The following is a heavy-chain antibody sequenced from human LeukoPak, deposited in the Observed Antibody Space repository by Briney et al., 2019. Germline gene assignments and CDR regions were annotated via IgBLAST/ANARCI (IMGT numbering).Heavy chain of an antibody. D-gene: IGHD3-10*01. CDR2: IKSKTDGGTT. J-gene: IGHJ3*02. Sequence: GGSLRLSCAASGFTFSNAWMSWVRQAPGKGLEWVGRIKSKTDGGTTDYAAPVKGRFTISRDDSKNTLYLQMNSLRAEDTAVYYCAKALFRGYLFNDAFDIWGLGTMVTVSS. CDR1: GFTFSNAW. V-gene: IGHV3-15*01. CDR3: AKALFRGYLFNDAFDI.